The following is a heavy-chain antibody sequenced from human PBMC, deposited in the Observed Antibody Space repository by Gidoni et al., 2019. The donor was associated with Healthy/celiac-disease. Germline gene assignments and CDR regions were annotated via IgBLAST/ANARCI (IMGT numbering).Heavy chain of an antibody. CDR3: TTYLGYSSGGGWFDP. D-gene: IGHD6-19*01. V-gene: IGHV3-15*01. Sequence: EVQLVESGGGLVKPGGSLRLSCAASGFNFSNAWMSWVRQAPGKGLEWVGRIKSKTDGGTTDYAAPVKGRFTISRDDSKNTLYLQMNSLKTEDTAVYYCTTYLGYSSGGGWFDPWGQGTLVTVSS. CDR1: GFNFSNAW. J-gene: IGHJ5*02. CDR2: IKSKTDGGTT.